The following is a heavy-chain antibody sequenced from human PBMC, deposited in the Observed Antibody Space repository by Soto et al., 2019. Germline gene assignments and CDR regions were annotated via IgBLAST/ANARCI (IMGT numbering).Heavy chain of an antibody. V-gene: IGHV3-30*18. Sequence: QVQLVESGGGVVQPGRSLRLSCAASGFTFSNYGMYWVRQAPGKGLEWVAFISYDGSSKFYADPMKGRHTISRDNSKNTLYLQMNRLSAEDTAVYYCVNGIWNYWALDYWGQGTLFTVSS. CDR1: GFTFSNYG. CDR2: ISYDGSSK. D-gene: IGHD1-7*01. CDR3: VNGIWNYWALDY. J-gene: IGHJ4*02.